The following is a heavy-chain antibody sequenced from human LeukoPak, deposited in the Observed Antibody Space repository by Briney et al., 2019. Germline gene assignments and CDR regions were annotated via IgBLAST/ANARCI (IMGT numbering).Heavy chain of an antibody. D-gene: IGHD3-3*01. CDR1: GYAFTSYD. Sequence: ASVKVSRKASGYAFTSYDINWVRQATGQGLEWMGWMNPNSGNTGYAQKFQGRVTMTRNTSISTAYMELSSLRSEDTAVYYCARGLTHYDFWSGYHFYGMDVWGQGTTVTVSS. V-gene: IGHV1-8*01. J-gene: IGHJ6*02. CDR2: MNPNSGNT. CDR3: ARGLTHYDFWSGYHFYGMDV.